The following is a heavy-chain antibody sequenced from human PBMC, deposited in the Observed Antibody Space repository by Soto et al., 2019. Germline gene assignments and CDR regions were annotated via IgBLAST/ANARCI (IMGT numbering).Heavy chain of an antibody. CDR1: GGSFSGYY. CDR2: INHSGST. J-gene: IGHJ1*01. Sequence: QVQLQQWGAGLLKPSETLSLTCAVYGGSFSGYYCSWIRQPPGKGLEWIGEINHSGSTNYNPSLKSRVTISVDTSKNQFSLKLSSVTAADTAVYYCARARYYDFWSGTQYFQHWGQGTLVTVSS. D-gene: IGHD3-3*01. V-gene: IGHV4-34*01. CDR3: ARARYYDFWSGTQYFQH.